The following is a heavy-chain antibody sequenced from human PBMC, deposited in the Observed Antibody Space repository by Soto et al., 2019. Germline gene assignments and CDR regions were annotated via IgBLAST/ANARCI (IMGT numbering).Heavy chain of an antibody. CDR1: GGSSSSGGYS. J-gene: IGHJ4*02. CDR2: IYHSGST. V-gene: IGHV4-30-2*01. Sequence: QLQLQESGSGLVTPSQTLSLTCAVSGGSSSSGGYSWSWIRQPPGKGLQVIRYIYHSGSTYYNPSLKSRVTISVDRSKNQFSLKLSSVTAADTAVYYCARGSPADFDYWGQGTLVTVSS. CDR3: ARGSPADFDY.